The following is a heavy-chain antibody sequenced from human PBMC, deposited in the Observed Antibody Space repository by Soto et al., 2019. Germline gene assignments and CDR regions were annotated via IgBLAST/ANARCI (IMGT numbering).Heavy chain of an antibody. CDR2: IWYDGSSK. CDR1: GFTFSSYG. V-gene: IGHV3-33*01. D-gene: IGHD3-22*01. J-gene: IGHJ5*02. Sequence: QVQLVESGGGVVQPGTSLRLSCVASGFTFSSYGMHWVRQSPGKGLEWVALIWYDGSSKYYGDSVKGRFTISRDNSKNTLYLQLNSLRAEDTAVYYCAREEEDYDSSGNLFDPWGQGTLVTVSS. CDR3: AREEEDYDSSGNLFDP.